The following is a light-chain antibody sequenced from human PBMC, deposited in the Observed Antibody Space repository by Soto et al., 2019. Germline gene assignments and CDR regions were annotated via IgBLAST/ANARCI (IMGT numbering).Light chain of an antibody. V-gene: IGKV3D-20*02. CDR1: QSVSSSY. Sequence: IVLTQSPGTLSLSTGERATLSCRVSQSVSSSYLAWYQQKPGQAPRLLVYGASSRATGIPDRFSGSGSGTDFTLSISSLEPEDFAVYYCQQRSKLPWTFGQGTKVDIK. CDR3: QQRSKLPWT. J-gene: IGKJ1*01. CDR2: GAS.